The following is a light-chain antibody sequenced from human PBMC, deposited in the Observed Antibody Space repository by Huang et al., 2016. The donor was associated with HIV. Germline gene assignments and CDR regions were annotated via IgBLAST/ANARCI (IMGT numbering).Light chain of an antibody. CDR3: QQYNNWPRT. V-gene: IGKV3-15*01. CDR1: QYVGNN. Sequence: ERVMTQSPATLSASPGDRATLSCRASQYVGNNLAWYRQKPGQAPRLLIHGASTRATDIPARFSASGSGVEFTRTISSLQSEDFGTYYCQQYNNWPRTFGQGTKLEIK. J-gene: IGKJ2*01. CDR2: GAS.